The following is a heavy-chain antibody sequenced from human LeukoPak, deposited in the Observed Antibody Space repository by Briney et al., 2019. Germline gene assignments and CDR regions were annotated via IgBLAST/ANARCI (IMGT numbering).Heavy chain of an antibody. Sequence: SETLSLTCTVSGVSISSYYWSWIRQPAGRGLEWIAHIYSTGTTNYNPSLKSRVTMSVDTSKNQFSLKLSSVTAADTAVYYCARVSYYGNFDYWGQGTLVTVSS. J-gene: IGHJ4*02. CDR3: ARVSYYGNFDY. V-gene: IGHV4-4*07. CDR1: GVSISSYY. D-gene: IGHD3-10*01. CDR2: IYSTGTT.